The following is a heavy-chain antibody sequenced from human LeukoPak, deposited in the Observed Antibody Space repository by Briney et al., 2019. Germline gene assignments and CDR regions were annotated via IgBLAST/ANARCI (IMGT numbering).Heavy chain of an antibody. CDR1: GGSMSTYY. Sequence: PSETLSLTCTVSGGSMSTYYWSWIRQPPGKGLEWIGYIYDNGYTPYNPSLKSRVSISLDTSKSQFSLNLSSVTAADTAVYYCARRAFGGVIAANWFDHWGQGTLVTVSS. D-gene: IGHD3-16*02. V-gene: IGHV4-59*08. CDR3: ARRAFGGVIAANWFDH. CDR2: IYDNGYT. J-gene: IGHJ5*02.